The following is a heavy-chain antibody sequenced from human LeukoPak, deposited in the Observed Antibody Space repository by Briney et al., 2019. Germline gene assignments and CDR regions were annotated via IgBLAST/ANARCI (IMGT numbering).Heavy chain of an antibody. J-gene: IGHJ6*03. Sequence: SETLSLTCTVSGGSISSSSYYWGWIRQPPGKGLEWIGSIYYSGSTYYNPFLKSRVTMSVDTSKNQFSLKLSSVTAADTAVYYCARVGNDLDAAVPYYYYYYMDVWGKGTTVTVSS. CDR3: ARVGNDLDAAVPYYYYYYMDV. D-gene: IGHD6-13*01. CDR2: IYYSGST. CDR1: GGSISSSSYY. V-gene: IGHV4-39*07.